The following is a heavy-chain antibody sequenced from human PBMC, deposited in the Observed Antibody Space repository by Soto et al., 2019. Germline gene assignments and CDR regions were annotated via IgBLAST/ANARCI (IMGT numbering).Heavy chain of an antibody. CDR3: ARHVGYDFWSGFPDTRDYYYMDV. J-gene: IGHJ6*03. CDR1: GYRFTSYW. V-gene: IGHV5-51*01. Sequence: GESLKISCKGSGYRFTSYWIGWVRPLPGKGLEWMGIIYPGDSDTRYSPSFQGQVTISADKSISTAYLQWSSLKASDTAMYYCARHVGYDFWSGFPDTRDYYYMDVWGKGTTVTVSS. CDR2: IYPGDSDT. D-gene: IGHD3-3*01.